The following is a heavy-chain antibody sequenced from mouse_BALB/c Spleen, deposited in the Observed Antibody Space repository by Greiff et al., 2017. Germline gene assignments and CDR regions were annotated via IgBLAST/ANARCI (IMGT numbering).Heavy chain of an antibody. D-gene: IGHD2-4*01. CDR3: ARLYYDYVYFDY. V-gene: IGHV5-12-2*01. Sequence: EVKLVESGGGLVKPGGSLKLSCAASGFTFSSYTMSWVRQTPEKRLEWVAYISNGGGSTYYPDTVKGRFTISRDNAKNTLYLQMSSLKSEDTAMYYCARLYYDYVYFDYWGQGTTLTVSS. J-gene: IGHJ2*01. CDR2: ISNGGGST. CDR1: GFTFSSYT.